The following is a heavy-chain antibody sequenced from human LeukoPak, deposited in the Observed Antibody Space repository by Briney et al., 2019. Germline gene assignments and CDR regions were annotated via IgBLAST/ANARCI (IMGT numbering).Heavy chain of an antibody. CDR2: INPNSGGT. Sequence: ASVKVSCKASGYTFTGYYMHWVRQAPGQGLEWMVWINPNSGGTNYAQKFQGRVTMTRDTSISTAYMELSRLRSDDTAVYYCARGNYGFGTRGHWFDPWGQGTLVTVSS. J-gene: IGHJ5*02. CDR1: GYTFTGYY. CDR3: ARGNYGFGTRGHWFDP. V-gene: IGHV1-2*02. D-gene: IGHD3-10*01.